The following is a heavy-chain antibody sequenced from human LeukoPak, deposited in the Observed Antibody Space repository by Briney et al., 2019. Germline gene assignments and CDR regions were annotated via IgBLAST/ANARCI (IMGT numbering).Heavy chain of an antibody. CDR3: AATIAADTVYYGMDV. CDR2: IIPIFGTA. CDR1: GGTFSSYA. J-gene: IGHJ6*02. V-gene: IGHV1-69*06. D-gene: IGHD6-13*01. Sequence: SVKVSCKASGGTFSSYAISWVRQAPGQGLEWMGGIIPIFGTANYAQKFQGRVTITWDMSTSTAYMELSSLRSEDTAVYYCAATIAADTVYYGMDVWGQGTTVTVSS.